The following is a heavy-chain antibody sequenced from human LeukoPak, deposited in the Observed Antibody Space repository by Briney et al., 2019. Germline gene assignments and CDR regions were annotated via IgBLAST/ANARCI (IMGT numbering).Heavy chain of an antibody. Sequence: ASVKVSCKASGYTFTSYYMHWLRQAPGQGLEWMGIINPSGGSTSYAQKFQGRVTITRDTSTSTVYMELSSLRSEDTAVYYCARAYIVVVPAARGNWFDPWGQGTLVTVSS. CDR1: GYTFTSYY. CDR3: ARAYIVVVPAARGNWFDP. V-gene: IGHV1-46*03. CDR2: INPSGGST. J-gene: IGHJ5*02. D-gene: IGHD2-2*01.